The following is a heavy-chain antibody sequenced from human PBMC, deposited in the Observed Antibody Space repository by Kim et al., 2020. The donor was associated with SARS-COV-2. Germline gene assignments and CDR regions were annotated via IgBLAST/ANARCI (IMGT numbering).Heavy chain of an antibody. Sequence: AQKFQGRVTMTRDTSTSTVYMELSSLRSEDTAVYYCARGGDSSGYYYGDYWGQGTLVTVSS. CDR3: ARGGDSSGYYYGDY. D-gene: IGHD3-22*01. V-gene: IGHV1-46*01. J-gene: IGHJ4*02.